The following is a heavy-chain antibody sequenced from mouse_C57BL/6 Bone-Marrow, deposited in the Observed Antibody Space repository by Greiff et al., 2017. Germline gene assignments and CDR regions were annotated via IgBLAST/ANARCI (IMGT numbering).Heavy chain of an antibody. CDR2: IHPNSGST. Sequence: QVQLQQPGAELVKPGASVKLSCKASGYTFTSYWMHWVKQRPGQGLEWIGMIHPNSGSTNYNEKFTSNATLTVDKSSSTAYMQLSSLTSEDSAVYYCASGLRRRGCCAYWGPGALVTVSA. D-gene: IGHD2-4*01. CDR3: ASGLRRRGCCAY. V-gene: IGHV1-64*01. CDR1: GYTFTSYW. J-gene: IGHJ3*01.